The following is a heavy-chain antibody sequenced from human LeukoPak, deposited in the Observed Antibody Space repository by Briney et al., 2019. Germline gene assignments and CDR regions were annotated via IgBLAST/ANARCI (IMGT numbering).Heavy chain of an antibody. CDR1: GGTFSSYA. Sequence: ASVTVSCKASGGTFSSYAISWVRQAPGQGLEWMGGIVPIFGTANYAQKFQGRVTITADESTSTAYMELSSLRSEDTAVYYCAIDYGDYSFFDYWGQGTLVTVSS. J-gene: IGHJ4*02. CDR2: IVPIFGTA. CDR3: AIDYGDYSFFDY. V-gene: IGHV1-69*13. D-gene: IGHD4-17*01.